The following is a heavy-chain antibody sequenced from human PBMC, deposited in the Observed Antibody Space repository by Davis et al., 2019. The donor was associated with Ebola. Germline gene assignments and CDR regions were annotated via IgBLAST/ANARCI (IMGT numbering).Heavy chain of an antibody. J-gene: IGHJ4*02. Sequence: GESLKISCAASGFTFSRYAMHWVRQAPGKGLEWVAVISFDGSNKYYTDSVKGRFTISRDNSKDTLYLQMNSLRPEDTAVHYCARDRELLRRGLDYWGQGILVIVSS. CDR1: GFTFSRYA. D-gene: IGHD1-7*01. V-gene: IGHV3-30-3*01. CDR3: ARDRELLRRGLDY. CDR2: ISFDGSNK.